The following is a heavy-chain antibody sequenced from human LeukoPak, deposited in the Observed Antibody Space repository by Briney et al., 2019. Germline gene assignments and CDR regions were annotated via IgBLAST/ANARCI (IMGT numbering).Heavy chain of an antibody. D-gene: IGHD5-18*01. CDR3: ARAGGYSYGPDY. V-gene: IGHV4-34*01. CDR1: GGSFSGYY. J-gene: IGHJ4*02. Sequence: SETLSLTCAVYGGSFSGYYWSWIRQPPGKGLEWIGEINHSGSTNYNPSLKSRVTISVDTSKNQFSLKLSFVTAADTAVYYCARAGGYSYGPDYWGQGTLVTVSS. CDR2: INHSGST.